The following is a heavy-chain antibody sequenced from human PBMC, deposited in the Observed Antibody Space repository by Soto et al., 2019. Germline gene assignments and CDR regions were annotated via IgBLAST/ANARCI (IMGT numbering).Heavy chain of an antibody. Sequence: QVQLVQSGAEVKKPGASVKVSCKASGYTFTGYYMHWVRQAPGQGLEWMGWINPNSGGTNYAQKFQGWVTTTRDTSISTAYMELSRLRSDDTAVYYCARGFLVAPRSPKYNWFDPWGQGTLDTVSS. CDR3: ARGFLVAPRSPKYNWFDP. V-gene: IGHV1-2*04. CDR2: INPNSGGT. D-gene: IGHD3-3*01. J-gene: IGHJ5*02. CDR1: GYTFTGYY.